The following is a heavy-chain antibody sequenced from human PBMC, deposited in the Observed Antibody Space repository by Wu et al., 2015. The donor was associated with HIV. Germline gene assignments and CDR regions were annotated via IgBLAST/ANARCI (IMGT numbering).Heavy chain of an antibody. CDR3: AADSLYYDILTGQNAFDI. CDR2: MNPNSGNT. D-gene: IGHD3-9*01. CDR1: GYTFTSYD. Sequence: QVQLVQSGAEVKKPGASVKVSCKASGYTFTSYDINWVRQATGQGLEWMGWMNPNSGNTGYAQKFQERVTITRDMSTSTAYMELSSLRSEDTAVYYCAADSLYYDILTGQNAFDIWGQGTMVTVSS. J-gene: IGHJ3*02. V-gene: IGHV1-8*01.